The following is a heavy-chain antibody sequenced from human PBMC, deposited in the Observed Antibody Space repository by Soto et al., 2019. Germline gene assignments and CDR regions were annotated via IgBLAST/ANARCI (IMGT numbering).Heavy chain of an antibody. J-gene: IGHJ3*02. D-gene: IGHD2-8*01. CDR2: ISSSGSTI. CDR1: GFTFSSYE. V-gene: IGHV3-48*03. CDR3: ARDVSGGAFDI. Sequence: GGSLRLSCAASGFTFSSYEMNWVRQAPGKGLEWVSYISSSGSTIYYADSVKGRFTISRDNAKNSLYLQMNSLRAEDTAVYYCARDVSGGAFDIWGQGTMVTVSS.